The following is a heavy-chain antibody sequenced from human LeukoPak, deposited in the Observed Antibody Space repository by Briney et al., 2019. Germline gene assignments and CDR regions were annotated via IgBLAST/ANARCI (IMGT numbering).Heavy chain of an antibody. J-gene: IGHJ4*02. CDR2: IKQDGGQI. Sequence: PGGSLRLSCAASEFTFSSYWMSWVRQAPGKGLEWVANIKQDGGQIYYLESVKGRFTVSRDNAKNSLYLQMNSLRAEDTAVYYCARLGPRQMLEYWGQGTLVTDSS. CDR1: EFTFSSYW. V-gene: IGHV3-7*01. CDR3: ARLGPRQMLEY.